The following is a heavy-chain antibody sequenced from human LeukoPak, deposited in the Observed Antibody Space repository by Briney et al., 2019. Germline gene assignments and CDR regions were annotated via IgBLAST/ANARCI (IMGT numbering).Heavy chain of an antibody. D-gene: IGHD2-15*01. V-gene: IGHV3-23*01. J-gene: IGHJ3*02. CDR2: ISGSGGST. Sequence: PGGSLRLSCAASGFTFSSYAMSRVRQAPGKGLEWVSAISGSGGSTYYADSVKGRFTISRDNSKSTLYLQMNSLRAEDTAVYYCAKDKKVVAAYDAFDIWGQGTMVTVSS. CDR1: GFTFSSYA. CDR3: AKDKKVVAAYDAFDI.